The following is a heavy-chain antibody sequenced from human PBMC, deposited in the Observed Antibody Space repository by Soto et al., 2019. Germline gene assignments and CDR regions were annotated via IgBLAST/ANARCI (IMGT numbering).Heavy chain of an antibody. J-gene: IGHJ4*02. Sequence: SETLSLTCAVYGGSFSGYYWSWIRQPPGKGLEWIGEINHSGSTNYNPSLKSRVTISVDTSKNQFSLKLSSVTAADTAVYYCARVVRGYSYGYLFGYWGQGTLVT. CDR3: ARVVRGYSYGYLFGY. D-gene: IGHD5-18*01. V-gene: IGHV4-34*01. CDR2: INHSGST. CDR1: GGSFSGYY.